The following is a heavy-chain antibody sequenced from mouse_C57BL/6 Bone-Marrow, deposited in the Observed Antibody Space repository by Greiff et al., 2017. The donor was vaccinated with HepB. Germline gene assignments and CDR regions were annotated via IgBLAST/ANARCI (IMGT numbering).Heavy chain of an antibody. V-gene: IGHV3-6*01. J-gene: IGHJ4*01. CDR3: ARGVYDYGAMDY. D-gene: IGHD1-3*01. Sequence: EVKLQESGPGLVKPSQSLSLTCSVTGYSITSGYYWNWIRQFPGNKLEWMGYISYDGSNNYNPSLKNRISITRDTSKNQFFLKLNSVTTEDTATYYCARGVYDYGAMDYWGQGTSVTVSS. CDR1: GYSITSGYY. CDR2: ISYDGSN.